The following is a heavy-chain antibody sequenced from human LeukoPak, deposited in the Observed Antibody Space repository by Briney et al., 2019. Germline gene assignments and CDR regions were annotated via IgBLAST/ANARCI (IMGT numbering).Heavy chain of an antibody. J-gene: IGHJ6*02. D-gene: IGHD3-3*01. CDR3: ARLVSGFGVVYYYGMDV. Sequence: ASVKVSCKASGYTFTGYYMHWVRQAPGQGLEWMGWINPNSGGTNYAQKFQGRVTMTRDTSISTAYMELSSLRSEDTAVYYCARLVSGFGVVYYYGMDVWGQGTTVTVSS. CDR2: INPNSGGT. CDR1: GYTFTGYY. V-gene: IGHV1-2*02.